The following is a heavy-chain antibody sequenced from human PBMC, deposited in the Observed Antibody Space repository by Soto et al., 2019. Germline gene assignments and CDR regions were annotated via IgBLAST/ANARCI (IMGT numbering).Heavy chain of an antibody. V-gene: IGHV3-7*01. Sequence: EVQLVESGGGLVQPGGSLRLSCAASGFTFSSYWMSWFRQAPGKGLEWVANIKQDGSEENYVDSVKGRFTISRDNAKNSLYLHMNGLRVEDPAVYYCAREIAARLWGKGTTGTVSS. CDR1: GFTFSSYW. CDR2: IKQDGSEE. CDR3: AREIAARL. D-gene: IGHD6-6*01. J-gene: IGHJ6*04.